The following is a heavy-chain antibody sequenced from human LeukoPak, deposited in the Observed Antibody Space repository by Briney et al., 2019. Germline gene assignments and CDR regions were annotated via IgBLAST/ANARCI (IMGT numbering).Heavy chain of an antibody. CDR3: ARVQLMITFGGVIETDY. CDR1: GYTFTSYY. J-gene: IGHJ4*02. D-gene: IGHD3-16*02. V-gene: IGHV1-46*01. Sequence: ASVKVSCKASGYTFTSYYMHWVRQAPGQGLEWMGIINPSGGSTSYAQKFQGRVTMTRDMSTSTVYMELSSLRSDDTAVYYCARVQLMITFGGVIETDYWGQGTLVTVSS. CDR2: INPSGGST.